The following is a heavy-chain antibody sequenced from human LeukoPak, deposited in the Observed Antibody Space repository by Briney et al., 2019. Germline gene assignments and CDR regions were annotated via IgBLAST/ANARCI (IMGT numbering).Heavy chain of an antibody. CDR3: ANTILTGAL. J-gene: IGHJ4*02. V-gene: IGHV3-21*01. D-gene: IGHD2-2*02. Sequence: GGSLRLSCAVSGFTLSSYSRNWVRQAPGKGLEWVSSISSSSSHIYYADSVKGRFTISRDNAKNSLYLQMNSLRTEDTAVYYCANTILTGALWGQGTLVTVSS. CDR2: ISSSSSHI. CDR1: GFTLSSYS.